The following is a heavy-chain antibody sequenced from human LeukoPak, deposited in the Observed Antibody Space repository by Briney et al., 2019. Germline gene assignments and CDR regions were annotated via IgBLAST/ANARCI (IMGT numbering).Heavy chain of an antibody. CDR3: ARRGYSSQFDP. D-gene: IGHD6-13*01. V-gene: IGHV4-59*01. CDR1: GCSITSYY. CDR2: IYYSGST. Sequence: PAGTLSLTCTVSGCSITSYYCSWIRQPPGKGLEWIGYIYYSGSTNCNPSLKSRVTISVDTSKTQFSLKLSSVTAADTAVYYCARRGYSSQFDPWGQGTLVTVSS. J-gene: IGHJ5*02.